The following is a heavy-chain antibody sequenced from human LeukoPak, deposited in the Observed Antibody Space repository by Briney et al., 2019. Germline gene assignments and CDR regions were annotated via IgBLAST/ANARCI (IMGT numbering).Heavy chain of an antibody. CDR1: GFTVSSNY. V-gene: IGHV3-53*05. CDR3: AKDISRNFVVVPAADY. CDR2: IYVGGST. Sequence: GGSLRLSCAASGFTVSSNYMSWVRQAPGKGLEWVSVIYVGGSTYYADSVKGRFTVSRDNSKNSLYLQMNSLRTEDTALYYCAKDISRNFVVVPAADYWGQGTLVTVSS. J-gene: IGHJ4*02. D-gene: IGHD2-2*01.